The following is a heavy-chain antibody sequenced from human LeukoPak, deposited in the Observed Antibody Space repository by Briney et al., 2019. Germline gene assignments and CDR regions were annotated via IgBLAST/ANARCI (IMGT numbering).Heavy chain of an antibody. Sequence: ASVKASCKASGYTFTSYYMHWVRQAPGQGLEWMGIINPSGGSTSYAQKFQGRVTMTRDTSTSTVYMELSSLRSEDTAVHYCTAAGVAAAGKTGYYYYGMDVWGQGTTVTVSS. V-gene: IGHV1-46*01. CDR1: GYTFTSYY. CDR3: TAAGVAAAGKTGYYYYGMDV. CDR2: INPSGGST. J-gene: IGHJ6*02. D-gene: IGHD6-13*01.